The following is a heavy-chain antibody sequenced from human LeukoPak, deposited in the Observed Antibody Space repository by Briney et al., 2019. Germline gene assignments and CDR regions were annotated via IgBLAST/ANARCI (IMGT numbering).Heavy chain of an antibody. CDR2: VSGDGSNK. CDR1: GFTFTSYA. D-gene: IGHD6-19*01. Sequence: GGSLRLSCAASGFTFTSYAMHWVRQAPGKGLEWVASVSGDGSNKYYADSVKGRFTISRDNSKKTLYLQMNSLRAEDTAVYYCARDAGIAVAGIDYWGQGTLVTVSS. CDR3: ARDAGIAVAGIDY. J-gene: IGHJ4*02. V-gene: IGHV3-33*08.